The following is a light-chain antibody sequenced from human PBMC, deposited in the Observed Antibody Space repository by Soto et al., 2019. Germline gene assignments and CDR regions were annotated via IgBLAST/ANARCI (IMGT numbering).Light chain of an antibody. Sequence: MVLTQSPGTLSLSPGERATLSFRASQSVSNNYLAWYQQKPGQAPRLPIYGASTRATGIPARFSGSGSGTEFTLTISRLEPEDFAVYYCQQYGSSSWTFGQGTKVDIK. CDR2: GAS. J-gene: IGKJ1*01. CDR3: QQYGSSSWT. CDR1: QSVSNNY. V-gene: IGKV3-20*01.